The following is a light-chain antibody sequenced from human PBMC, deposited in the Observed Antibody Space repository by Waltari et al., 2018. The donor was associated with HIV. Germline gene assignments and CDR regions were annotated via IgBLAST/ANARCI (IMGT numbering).Light chain of an antibody. V-gene: IGKV3-20*01. J-gene: IGKJ2*01. Sequence: EIVLTPSPGTLSLSPGERATLSCRASQSVSSSFLAWYQQKPGQAPRLLIYAASSRATGIPDRFSGSGSGTDFTLTISRLEPEDFAVYYCQQYGSSPYTFGQGTKLEIK. CDR1: QSVSSSF. CDR3: QQYGSSPYT. CDR2: AAS.